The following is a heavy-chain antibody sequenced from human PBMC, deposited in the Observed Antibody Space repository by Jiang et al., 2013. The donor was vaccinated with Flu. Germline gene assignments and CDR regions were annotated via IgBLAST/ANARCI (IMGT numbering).Heavy chain of an antibody. Sequence: GAEVKKPGASVKVSCKASGYTFTGYYMHWVRQAPGQGLEWMGWINPNSGGTNYAQKFQGRVTMTRDTSISTAYMELSRLRSDDTAVYYCARDPGYSYGYVLGYYGMDVWGQGITVTVSS. V-gene: IGHV1-2*02. CDR2: INPNSGGT. CDR3: ARDPGYSYGYVLGYYGMDV. J-gene: IGHJ6*02. D-gene: IGHD5-18*01. CDR1: GYTFTGYY.